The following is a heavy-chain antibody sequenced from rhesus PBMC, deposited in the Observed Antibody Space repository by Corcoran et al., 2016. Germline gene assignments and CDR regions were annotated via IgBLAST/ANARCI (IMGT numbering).Heavy chain of an antibody. J-gene: IGHJ5-1*01. CDR3: ARDGGDRFDV. Sequence: QLQLQESGPGLVKPSESLSLSCALSGCSLVSNWWSCKRQSPGKGLERNGRIYGSGGSTSYNPTLKSRVTISTDTTKNQLSLRLISLTAADTAVYYCARDGGDRFDVWGPGVLVTVSS. CDR1: GCSLVSNW. D-gene: IGHD3-22*01. CDR2: IYGSGGST. V-gene: IGHV4-147*01.